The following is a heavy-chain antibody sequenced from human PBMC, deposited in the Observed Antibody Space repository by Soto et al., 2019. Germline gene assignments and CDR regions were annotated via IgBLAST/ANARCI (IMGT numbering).Heavy chain of an antibody. CDR1: GFTFSSYG. CDR2: IWYDGSNK. J-gene: IGHJ6*03. D-gene: IGHD6-19*01. V-gene: IGHV3-33*01. Sequence: GVSLRLSCAASGFTFSSYGMHWVRQAPGKWLEWVAVIWYDGSNKYYADSVKGRFTISRDNSKNTLYLQMNSLRAEATAVYYCARDRQWLVHGYYYYMDVWGKGTTVTVSS. CDR3: ARDRQWLVHGYYYYMDV.